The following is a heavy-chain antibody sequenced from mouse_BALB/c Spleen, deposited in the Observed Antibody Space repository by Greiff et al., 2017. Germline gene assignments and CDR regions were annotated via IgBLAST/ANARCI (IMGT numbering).Heavy chain of an antibody. V-gene: IGHV5-17*02. Sequence: EVKLVESGGGLVQPGGSRTLSCAASGFTFSSFGMHWVRQAPEKGLEWVAYISSGSSTIYYADTVKGRFTISIDNPKNTLFLQMTSLRSEDTAMYYYARSGCFYGNYFDYWGQGTTLTVSS. CDR2: ISSGSSTI. D-gene: IGHD2-1*01. CDR1: GFTFSSFG. CDR3: ARSGCFYGNYFDY. J-gene: IGHJ2*01.